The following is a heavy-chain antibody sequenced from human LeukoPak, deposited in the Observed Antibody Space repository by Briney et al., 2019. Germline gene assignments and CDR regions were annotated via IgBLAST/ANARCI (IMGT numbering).Heavy chain of an antibody. J-gene: IGHJ4*02. Sequence: SETLSLTCTVSGGSISSYYWSWIRQPAGKGLEWIGRIYTSGTTHYNPSLKSRVTMSVDTSKNQFSLKLSSVTAADTAVYYCASRYCSGGSCYFDYWGQGTLVTVSS. V-gene: IGHV4-4*07. CDR2: IYTSGTT. D-gene: IGHD2-15*01. CDR1: GGSISSYY. CDR3: ASRYCSGGSCYFDY.